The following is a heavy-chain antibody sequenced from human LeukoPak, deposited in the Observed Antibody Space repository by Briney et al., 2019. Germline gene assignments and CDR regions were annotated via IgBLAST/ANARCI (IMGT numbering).Heavy chain of an antibody. CDR1: GYTFTNYY. Sequence: GASVKVSCKASGYTFTNYYLHWVRQASGQGLEWMGIINPSGGGTTYAQKFQGRLTVTRDMSTTTFYMELSGLGSEDTAVYYCARNIGTAVLDFWGQGTLVSVAS. CDR3: ARNIGTAVLDF. D-gene: IGHD5-12*01. CDR2: INPSGGGT. V-gene: IGHV1-46*01. J-gene: IGHJ4*02.